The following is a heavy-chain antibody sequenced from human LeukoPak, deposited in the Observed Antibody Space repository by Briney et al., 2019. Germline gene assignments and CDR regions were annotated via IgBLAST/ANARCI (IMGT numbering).Heavy chain of an antibody. CDR3: AKQFLGAN. CDR1: GFIFSSLA. V-gene: IGHV3-23*01. J-gene: IGHJ4*02. Sequence: GGSLRLSCAASGFIFSSLAMTWVRQAPGKGLEWVSTINAVDANTYYADSVKGRFTDSRDNSRNTLYLQMNSLRAEDTAVYYCAKQFLGANWGQGTLVIVSS. D-gene: IGHD4/OR15-4a*01. CDR2: INAVDANT.